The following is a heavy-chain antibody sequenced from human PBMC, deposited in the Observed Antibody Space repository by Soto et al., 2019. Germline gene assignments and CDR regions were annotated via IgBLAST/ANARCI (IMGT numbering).Heavy chain of an antibody. D-gene: IGHD5-18*01. Sequence: GGSLRLSCAASGFTFSSYWMSWVRQAPGKGLEWVANIKQDGSEKYYVDSVKGRFTISRDNAKNSLYLQMNSLRAEDTAVYYCARDEYRYGYSYYYYYGMDVWGQGTTVTVSS. J-gene: IGHJ6*02. CDR3: ARDEYRYGYSYYYYYGMDV. CDR2: IKQDGSEK. V-gene: IGHV3-7*03. CDR1: GFTFSSYW.